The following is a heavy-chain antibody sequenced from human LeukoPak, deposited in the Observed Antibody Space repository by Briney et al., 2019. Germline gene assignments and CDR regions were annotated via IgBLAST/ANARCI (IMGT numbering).Heavy chain of an antibody. Sequence: GGSLRLSCAASGFTFSSYSMNWVRQAPGKGLEWVSYISSSSTIYYADSVKGRFTTSRDNAKNSLYLQMNSLRDEDTAVYYCARGNYRWFDPWGQGTLVTVSS. CDR2: ISSSSTI. CDR1: GFTFSSYS. CDR3: ARGNYRWFDP. D-gene: IGHD4-11*01. J-gene: IGHJ5*02. V-gene: IGHV3-48*02.